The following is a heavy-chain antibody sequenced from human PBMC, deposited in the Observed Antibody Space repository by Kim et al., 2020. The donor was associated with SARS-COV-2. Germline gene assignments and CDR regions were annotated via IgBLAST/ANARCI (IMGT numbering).Heavy chain of an antibody. CDR3: AKQTTTSCYSPGDF. J-gene: IGHJ4*02. V-gene: IGHV3-23*01. Sequence: ADSVNGRFTISRDNAKNTLDLQMNSLRAEDTAIYYCAKQTTTSCYSPGDFWDQGTLVTVSS. D-gene: IGHD2-2*02.